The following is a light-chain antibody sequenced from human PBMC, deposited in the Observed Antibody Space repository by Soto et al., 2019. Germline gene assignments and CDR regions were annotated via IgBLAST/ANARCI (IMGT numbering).Light chain of an antibody. Sequence: DIEMTQSPATLSASVGDRVTITCRASQSISSRLAWYQQKPGKAPKLLIYDASSLESGVPSRFSGSESGTEFSLTISSLQSDDFATYYCQQYNSYPLTFGQGTKVEIK. CDR1: QSISSR. CDR3: QQYNSYPLT. J-gene: IGKJ1*01. V-gene: IGKV1-5*01. CDR2: DAS.